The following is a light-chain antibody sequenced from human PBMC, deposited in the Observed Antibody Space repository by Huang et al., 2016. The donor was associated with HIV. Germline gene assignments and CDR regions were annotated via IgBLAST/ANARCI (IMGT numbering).Light chain of an antibody. V-gene: IGKV3-20*01. Sequence: IVLTQSPGTLSLSPGERTTLSCRASQSVNSGYLAWYQQKPGQAPRLLIYGASTRATGIPGRFSGSGSGTDFTLTISRLQPEDFAVYYCQQYGSSPATFGQGTKVEVK. CDR1: QSVNSGY. CDR3: QQYGSSPAT. CDR2: GAS. J-gene: IGKJ1*01.